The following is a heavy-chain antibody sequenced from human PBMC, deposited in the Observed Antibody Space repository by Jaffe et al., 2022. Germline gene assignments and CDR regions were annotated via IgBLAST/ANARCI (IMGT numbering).Heavy chain of an antibody. CDR1: GFTFSSYE. Sequence: EVQLVESGGGLVQPGGSLRLSCAASGFTFSSYEMNWVRQAPGKGLEWVSYISSSGSTIYYADSVKGRFTISRDNAKNSLYLQMNSLRAEDTAVYYCARVSPDSGYDWGAFDIWGQGTMVTVSS. J-gene: IGHJ3*02. CDR3: ARVSPDSGYDWGAFDI. V-gene: IGHV3-48*03. D-gene: IGHD5-12*01. CDR2: ISSSGSTI.